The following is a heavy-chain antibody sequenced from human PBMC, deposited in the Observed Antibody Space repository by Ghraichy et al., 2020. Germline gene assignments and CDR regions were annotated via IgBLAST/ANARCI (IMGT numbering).Heavy chain of an antibody. V-gene: IGHV3-53*01. J-gene: IGHJ4*02. CDR2: IYSGDTT. CDR3: AREPFDY. CDR1: GFTVNSNY. Sequence: LSLTCAVSGFTVNSNYMSWVRQAPGKGLEWVAVIYSGDTTRYADFVKVRFTIFRDTSKNTVYLQMNSLGEEDTAVYYCAREPFDYWGQGTHLTVSS.